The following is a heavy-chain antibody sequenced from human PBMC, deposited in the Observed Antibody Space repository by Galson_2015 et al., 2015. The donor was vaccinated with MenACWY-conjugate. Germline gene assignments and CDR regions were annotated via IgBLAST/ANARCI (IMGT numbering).Heavy chain of an antibody. V-gene: IGHV3-23*01. J-gene: IGHJ3*02. Sequence: SLRLSCAASGFTFSKCAMSWVRQAPGKGLEWVSGISASGGDIDYADSVKGRFTISRDNSKNTVYLQMNSLRAEDTAVYHCAKGANYYDRSGKRYDAFDIWGQGTMVTVSS. CDR3: AKGANYYDRSGKRYDAFDI. CDR1: GFTFSKCA. D-gene: IGHD3-22*01. CDR2: ISASGGDI.